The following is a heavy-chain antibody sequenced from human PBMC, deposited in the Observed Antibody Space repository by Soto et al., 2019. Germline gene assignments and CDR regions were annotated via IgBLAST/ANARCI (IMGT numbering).Heavy chain of an antibody. Sequence: QVQLQESGPGLVKPSETLSLTCTVSGGSISSYYWSWIRQPPGKGLEWIGHIYYSGSTNYNPSLKSRVXXXVXXXKNQFSXXXXXXTAAXXAVYXCARQYGDYVRGAFDIWGQGTMVTVSS. CDR1: GGSISSYY. CDR3: ARQYGDYVRGAFDI. CDR2: IYYSGST. V-gene: IGHV4-59*01. D-gene: IGHD4-17*01. J-gene: IGHJ3*02.